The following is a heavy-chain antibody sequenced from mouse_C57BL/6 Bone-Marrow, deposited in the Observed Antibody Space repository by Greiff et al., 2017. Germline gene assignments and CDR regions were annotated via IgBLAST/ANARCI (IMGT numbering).Heavy chain of an antibody. D-gene: IGHD3-3*01. CDR2: ISSGGDYI. CDR3: TRDGADYFDY. V-gene: IGHV5-9-1*02. J-gene: IGHJ2*01. Sequence: EVKVVESGEGLVKPGGSLKLSCAASGFTFSSYAMSWVRQTPEKRLEWVAYISSGGDYIYYADTVKGRFTISRDNARNTLYLQMSSLKSEDTAMYYCTRDGADYFDYWGQGTTLTVSS. CDR1: GFTFSSYA.